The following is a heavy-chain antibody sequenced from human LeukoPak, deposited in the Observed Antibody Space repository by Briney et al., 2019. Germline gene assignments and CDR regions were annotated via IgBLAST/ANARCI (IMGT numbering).Heavy chain of an antibody. D-gene: IGHD1-20*01. Sequence: GSLRLSCAAPGFNFSSYSLNWVRQAPGKGLEWVSYISSSTRRIYYADSVKGRFTISRDSAKNSLYLQMNSLRAEDSALYYCARGRYNWKGEGENWFDPWGQGTLVTVSS. V-gene: IGHV3-48*04. CDR3: ARGRYNWKGEGENWFDP. CDR2: ISSSTRRI. J-gene: IGHJ5*02. CDR1: GFNFSSYS.